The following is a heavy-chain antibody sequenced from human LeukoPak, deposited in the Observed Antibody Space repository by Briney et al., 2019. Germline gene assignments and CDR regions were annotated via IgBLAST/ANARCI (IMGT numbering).Heavy chain of an antibody. CDR2: ISNDVSNK. CDR3: ARERVFRGVYYYMDV. D-gene: IGHD2-8*01. J-gene: IGHJ6*03. CDR1: GFTFSSKA. V-gene: IGHV3-30*04. Sequence: GGSLRLSCAASGFTFSSKAMHWVRQAPGKGLEWVAAISNDVSNKYNADSVKGRFTISRDNSKNTLYLQMNSLRAEDTAVYYCARERVFRGVYYYMDVWGKGTTVTVSS.